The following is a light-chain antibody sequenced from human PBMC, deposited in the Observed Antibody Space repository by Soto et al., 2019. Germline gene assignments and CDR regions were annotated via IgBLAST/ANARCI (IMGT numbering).Light chain of an antibody. CDR3: QQRLHWPIT. Sequence: DIVWTQSPATLFLSPGDRVTLSCSASQTVGRFLSWYQHSPGQGPRLLVYDASNRATGVPARFSGSGSETDFTLTISSLEPQDFAVYYCQQRLHWPITFGQGTRLEIK. CDR1: QTVGRF. CDR2: DAS. J-gene: IGKJ5*01. V-gene: IGKV3-11*01.